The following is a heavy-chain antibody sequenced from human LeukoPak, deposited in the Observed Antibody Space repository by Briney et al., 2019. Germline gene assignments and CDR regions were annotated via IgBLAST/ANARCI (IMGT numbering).Heavy chain of an antibody. Sequence: GASVKVSCKASGYTFTNYGISWVRQAPGQGLEWMRWISGYNGDTDYAQKLQGRVSMTTDTSTSTAYMELRSLRSDDTAVYYCARGGRLYPDYWGQGTLVTVSS. D-gene: IGHD2-15*01. CDR3: ARGGRLYPDY. V-gene: IGHV1-18*01. CDR2: ISGYNGDT. J-gene: IGHJ4*02. CDR1: GYTFTNYG.